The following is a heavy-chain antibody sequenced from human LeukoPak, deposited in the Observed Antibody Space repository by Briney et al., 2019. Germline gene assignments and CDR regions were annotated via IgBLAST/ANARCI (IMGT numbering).Heavy chain of an antibody. Sequence: PGGSLRLSCAASGFTFSTHAMSWVRQAPGKGLEWVSDISASGGSTYYADSVKGRFTVSRDNSKNTVNLQMSSLRADDTALYYCAKGPRQQLVTRFDNWGQGTLVTVSS. CDR3: AKGPRQQLVTRFDN. D-gene: IGHD6-13*01. CDR2: ISASGGST. J-gene: IGHJ4*02. CDR1: GFTFSTHA. V-gene: IGHV3-23*01.